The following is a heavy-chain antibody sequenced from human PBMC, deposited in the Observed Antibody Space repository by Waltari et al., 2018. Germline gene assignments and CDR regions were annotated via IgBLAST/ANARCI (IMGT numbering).Heavy chain of an antibody. CDR2: MYSSGRT. V-gene: IGHV4-39*01. Sequence: QLQLQASGPGLVKPSETLSLTCTVSGDSISSSRYYWGWIRQPPGKGLEWIGSMYSSGRTFYPPSLKSRVTISVDTPKNQFSLRLSSVTAADTAVYYCVRRSYYEGFDYWGQGTLVTVSS. CDR1: GDSISSSRYY. CDR3: VRRSYYEGFDY. J-gene: IGHJ4*02. D-gene: IGHD3-22*01.